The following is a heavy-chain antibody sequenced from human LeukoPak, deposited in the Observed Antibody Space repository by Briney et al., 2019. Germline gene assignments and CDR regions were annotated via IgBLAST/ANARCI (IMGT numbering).Heavy chain of an antibody. V-gene: IGHV3-7*03. CDR3: ARDPNLYSGTYDTY. J-gene: IGHJ4*02. CDR1: GVTFSSHW. D-gene: IGHD1-26*01. CDR2: IKQDGSER. Sequence: PGGSLRLSCAASGVTFSSHWMSWVRQAPGKGLEWVANIKQDGSERYYVDSVKGRFTISRDNAKNSVFLQMNSLRAEDTAVYYCARDPNLYSGTYDTYWGQGTLVTVSS.